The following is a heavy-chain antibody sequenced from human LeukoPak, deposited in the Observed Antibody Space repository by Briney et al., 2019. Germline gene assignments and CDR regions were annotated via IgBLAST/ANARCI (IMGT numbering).Heavy chain of an antibody. Sequence: GGSLRLSCAASGLTFSSYGMHWVRQAPGKGLEWVAVISYDGSNKYYADSVKGRFTISRDNSKNTLYLQMNSLRAEDTAVYYCAKDAAMVPDYWGQGTLVTVSS. CDR3: AKDAAMVPDY. V-gene: IGHV3-30*18. CDR1: GLTFSSYG. J-gene: IGHJ4*02. D-gene: IGHD5-18*01. CDR2: ISYDGSNK.